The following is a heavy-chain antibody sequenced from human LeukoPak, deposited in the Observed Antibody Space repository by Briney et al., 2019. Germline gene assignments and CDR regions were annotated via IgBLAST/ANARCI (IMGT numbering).Heavy chain of an antibody. V-gene: IGHV4-39*07. CDR3: ARHWELVPYYMDV. Sequence: PSETLSLTCTVSGGSISSSSYYWGWIRQPPGKGLEWIGSIYYSGSTYYNPSLKSRVTISVDTSKNQFSLKLSSVTAADTAVYYCARHWELVPYYMDVWGKGTTVTISS. D-gene: IGHD1-26*01. J-gene: IGHJ6*03. CDR2: IYYSGST. CDR1: GGSISSSSYY.